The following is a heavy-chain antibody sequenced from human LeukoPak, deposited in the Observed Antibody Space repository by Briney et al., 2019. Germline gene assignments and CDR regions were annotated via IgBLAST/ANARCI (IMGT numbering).Heavy chain of an antibody. J-gene: IGHJ4*02. CDR1: GFSFSSYR. V-gene: IGHV3-21*06. CDR3: ERALIGYYFDY. D-gene: IGHD2-8*01. Sequence: PGGSLRLSCAASGFSFSSYRMNWLRQAPGKGLEWVSSVSNSGDYIHYADSVKGRFTISRDNSKNSLYLQMNSLRAEDTAVYYCERALIGYYFDYWGQGTLVTVSS. CDR2: VSNSGDYI.